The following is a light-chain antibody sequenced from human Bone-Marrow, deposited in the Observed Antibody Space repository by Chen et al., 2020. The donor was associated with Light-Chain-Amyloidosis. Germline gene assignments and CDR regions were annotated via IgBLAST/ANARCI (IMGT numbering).Light chain of an antibody. J-gene: IGKJ3*01. CDR3: QQSYSTLGVT. V-gene: IGKV1-39*01. CDR1: QSIISN. Sequence: DIQMTQSPSSLSASVGDRVNITCRASQSIISNLNWYQHKPGKAPQLLLSTAARLLSGVPSRYSGSGYGTDFTLTISRLQPEDLATYYCQQSYSTLGVTFGPGTKVYIK. CDR2: TAA.